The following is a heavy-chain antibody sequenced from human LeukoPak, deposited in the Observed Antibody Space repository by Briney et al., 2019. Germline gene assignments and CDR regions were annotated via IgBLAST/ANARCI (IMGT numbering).Heavy chain of an antibody. CDR1: GFTFSSYA. J-gene: IGHJ4*02. Sequence: PGRSLRLTCAASGFTFSSYAMHWVRQAPGKGLEWVAVISYDGRYKYYADSVQGRFTISRDNSKNTLYLQMNSLRAEDTAVYYCARDYDYEDAGGFDYWGQGTLVTVSS. CDR2: ISYDGRYK. D-gene: IGHD3-22*01. V-gene: IGHV3-30*04. CDR3: ARDYDYEDAGGFDY.